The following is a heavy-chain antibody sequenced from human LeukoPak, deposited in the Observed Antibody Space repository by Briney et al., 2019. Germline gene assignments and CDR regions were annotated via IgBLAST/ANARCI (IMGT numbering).Heavy chain of an antibody. CDR2: ISTDARTI. CDR1: GFAFSSNW. Sequence: GGSLRLSCAASGFAFSSNWMHWVRQAPGKGLVWVSHISTDARTITYADFVKGRFTISRDNAKNTLYLQMNSLRAEDTAVYYCAKDLQLLFDYWGQGTLVTVSS. J-gene: IGHJ4*02. CDR3: AKDLQLLFDY. V-gene: IGHV3-74*01. D-gene: IGHD2-2*01.